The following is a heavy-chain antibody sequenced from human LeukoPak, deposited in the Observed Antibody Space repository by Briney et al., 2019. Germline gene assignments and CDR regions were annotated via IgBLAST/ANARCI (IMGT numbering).Heavy chain of an antibody. J-gene: IGHJ4*02. CDR1: GFTFSSYG. Sequence: GGSLRLSCAASGFTFSSYGMHWVRQAPGKGLEWMAFIRYDGSNKYYADSVKGRFTISRDNSKNTLYLQMNSLRAEDTAVYYCAKDHCSGGSCYEAMYYFDYWGQGTLVTVSS. CDR2: IRYDGSNK. CDR3: AKDHCSGGSCYEAMYYFDY. V-gene: IGHV3-30*02. D-gene: IGHD2-15*01.